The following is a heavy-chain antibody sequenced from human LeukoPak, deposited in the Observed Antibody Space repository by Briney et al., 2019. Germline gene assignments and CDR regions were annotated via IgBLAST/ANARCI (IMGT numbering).Heavy chain of an antibody. D-gene: IGHD6-19*01. Sequence: SETLSLTCTVSGGSISSSSYYWGWIRQPPGKGLEWIGSIYYSGSTYYNPSLKSRVTISVDTSKNQFSLKLSSATAADTAVYYCAMAGSSGYYYGMDVWGQGTTVTVSS. CDR2: IYYSGST. CDR3: AMAGSSGYYYGMDV. J-gene: IGHJ6*02. V-gene: IGHV4-39*01. CDR1: GGSISSSSYY.